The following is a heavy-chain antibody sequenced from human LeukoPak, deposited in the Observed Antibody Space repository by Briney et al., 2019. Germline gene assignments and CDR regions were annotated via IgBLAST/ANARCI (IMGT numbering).Heavy chain of an antibody. J-gene: IGHJ4*02. V-gene: IGHV4-59*01. CDR3: ATRRIAVAAPFDY. CDR2: IYYSGST. Sequence: SETLSLTCAASGASITSYYWSWIRQPPGKGLEWIGYIYYSGSTNYNPSLKSRVTMSVDTSKNEFSLKLSSVTTADTAVYYCATRRIAVAAPFDYWGQGTLVTVSS. CDR1: GASITSYY. D-gene: IGHD6-19*01.